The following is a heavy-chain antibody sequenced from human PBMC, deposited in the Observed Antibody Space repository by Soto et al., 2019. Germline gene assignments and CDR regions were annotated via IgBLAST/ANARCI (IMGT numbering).Heavy chain of an antibody. J-gene: IGHJ1*01. V-gene: IGHV3-9*01. D-gene: IGHD6-19*01. Sequence: GGSLRLSCAASGFTFDDYAMHWVRQAPGKGLEWVSGISWNSGSIGYADSVEGRFTISRDNAKNSLYLQMNSLRAEDTALYCCAKDSESSGLAYFQHWGQGTLVTVSS. CDR2: ISWNSGSI. CDR3: AKDSESSGLAYFQH. CDR1: GFTFDDYA.